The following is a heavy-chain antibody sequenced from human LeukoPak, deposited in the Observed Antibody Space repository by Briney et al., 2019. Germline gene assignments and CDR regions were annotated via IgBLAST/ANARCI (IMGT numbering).Heavy chain of an antibody. J-gene: IGHJ4*02. CDR2: ISAYNGNT. V-gene: IGHV1-18*01. D-gene: IGHD6-13*01. CDR3: ARLKYSGSWYQIFDY. Sequence: ASVKVSCKASGYTFTSYGISWVRQAPGQGLEWMGWISAYNGNTNYAQKLQGRVTMTTDTSTSTAYMELRSLRSDDTAVYYCARLKYSGSWYQIFDYWGQGTLVTVSS. CDR1: GYTFTSYG.